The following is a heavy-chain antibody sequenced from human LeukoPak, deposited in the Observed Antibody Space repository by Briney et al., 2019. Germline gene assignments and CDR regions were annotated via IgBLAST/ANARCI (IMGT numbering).Heavy chain of an antibody. D-gene: IGHD5-18*01. CDR2: IFHTGST. CDR1: GYSISSGYY. Sequence: PSETLSLTCTVSGYSISSGYYWAWIRQPPGKGLEWIGSIFHTGSTYHNPSLKSRVTISVDTSKNQFSLKLSSVTAADTAVYYCARVGRYSYGLGVSGYYFDYWGQGTLVTVSS. J-gene: IGHJ4*02. V-gene: IGHV4-38-2*02. CDR3: ARVGRYSYGLGVSGYYFDY.